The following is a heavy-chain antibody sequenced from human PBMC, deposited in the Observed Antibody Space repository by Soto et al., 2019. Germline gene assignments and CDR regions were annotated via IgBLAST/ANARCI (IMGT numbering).Heavy chain of an antibody. J-gene: IGHJ3*01. V-gene: IGHV5-51*01. CDR3: ARHPGYTYGHAPFDV. CDR2: IYPRDSDT. CDR1: GYKVTRYW. Sequence: ASLQISDEVSGYKVTRYWIGWVRQIHGKGLEWMGIIYPRDSDTKYSPSFQGQVTISADKSITTAYLQWSSLKASDTAVYYCARHPGYTYGHAPFDVWGLGTMVTVSS. D-gene: IGHD5-18*01.